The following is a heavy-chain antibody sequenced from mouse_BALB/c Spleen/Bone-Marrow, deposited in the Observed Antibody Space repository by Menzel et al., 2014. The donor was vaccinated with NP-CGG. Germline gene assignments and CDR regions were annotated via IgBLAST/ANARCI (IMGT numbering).Heavy chain of an antibody. Sequence: QVQLQQSGAEFVMPGASVKMSCKASGYTFTDKWMRWVKQRPGQGLEWIGAIDTSDSYINYNQKFKGKASLTVDASSSTAYMHLSSLTSDDSAVYYCARGGHDFSLDYWGQGTSVIVSS. J-gene: IGHJ4*01. CDR3: ARGGHDFSLDY. D-gene: IGHD2-4*01. CDR1: GYTFTDKW. V-gene: IGHV1-69*01. CDR2: IDTSDSYI.